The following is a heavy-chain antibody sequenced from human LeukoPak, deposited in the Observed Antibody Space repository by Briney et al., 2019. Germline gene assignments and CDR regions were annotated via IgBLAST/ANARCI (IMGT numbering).Heavy chain of an antibody. CDR2: IIPILGIA. CDR1: GGTFSSYA. CDR3: ASGRPSTLRFLEWDYYYYGMDV. V-gene: IGHV1-69*04. D-gene: IGHD3-3*01. J-gene: IGHJ6*02. Sequence: SVKVSCKASGGTFSSYAISWVRQAPGQGLEWMGRIIPILGIANYAQKFQGRVTITADKSTSTAYMELSSLRSEDTAVYYCASGRPSTLRFLEWDYYYYGMDVWGQGTTVTVSS.